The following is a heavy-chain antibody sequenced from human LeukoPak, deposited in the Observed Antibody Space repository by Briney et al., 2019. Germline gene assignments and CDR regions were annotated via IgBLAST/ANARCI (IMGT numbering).Heavy chain of an antibody. CDR1: GGSISSSCYC. J-gene: IGHJ6*03. CDR3: ARHNSGYDDGYYYYMDV. D-gene: IGHD5-12*01. V-gene: IGHV4-39*01. Sequence: SQSLSPTWTVSGGSISSSCYCWGWLRQPPGKGLEWIVGIFYSGSTYYNPSLKSRATISVDTSKNQFSMTLRPVTAADTAVYYCARHNSGYDDGYYYYMDVWGKGTTVTVSS. CDR2: IFYSGST.